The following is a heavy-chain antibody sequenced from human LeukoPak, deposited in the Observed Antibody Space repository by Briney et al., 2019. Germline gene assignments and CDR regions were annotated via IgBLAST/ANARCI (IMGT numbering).Heavy chain of an antibody. V-gene: IGHV7-4-1*02. CDR2: INTNTGNP. CDR1: GYTFTSYA. Sequence: GASVKVSCKASGYTFTSYAMNWVRQAPGQGLEWMGWINTNTGNPTYAQGFIGRFVFSLDTSVSTAYLQISSLKAEDTAVYYCARLPFTSTWTRGGYYYYYGMDVWGQGTTVTVSS. D-gene: IGHD1-1*01. CDR3: ARLPFTSTWTRGGYYYYYGMDV. J-gene: IGHJ6*02.